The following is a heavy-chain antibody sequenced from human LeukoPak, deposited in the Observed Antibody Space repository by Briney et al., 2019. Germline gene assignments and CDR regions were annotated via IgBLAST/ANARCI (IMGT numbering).Heavy chain of an antibody. V-gene: IGHV1-69*13. CDR1: GGTFSSYA. Sequence: ASVKVSCKASGGTFSSYAISWVRQAPGQGLEWMRGIIPIFGTANYAQKFQGRVTITADESTSTAYMELSSLRSEDTAVYYCARGEFRSYYGSGSYYKGHYYYYGMDVWGQGTTVTVSS. CDR3: ARGEFRSYYGSGSYYKGHYYYYGMDV. J-gene: IGHJ6*02. CDR2: IIPIFGTA. D-gene: IGHD3-10*01.